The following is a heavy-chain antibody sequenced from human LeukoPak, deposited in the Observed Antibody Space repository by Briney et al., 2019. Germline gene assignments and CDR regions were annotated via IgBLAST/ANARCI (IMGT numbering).Heavy chain of an antibody. CDR3: AKGRLLWFGELYDAFDI. CDR2: IRYDGSNK. V-gene: IGHV3-30*02. D-gene: IGHD3-10*01. J-gene: IGHJ3*02. CDR1: GFTFSGYG. Sequence: GGSLRLSCAASGFTFSGYGMHWVRQAPGKGLEWVAFIRYDGSNKYYADSVKGRFTISRDNSKNTLYLQMNSLRAEDTAVYYCAKGRLLWFGELYDAFDIWGQGTMVTVSS.